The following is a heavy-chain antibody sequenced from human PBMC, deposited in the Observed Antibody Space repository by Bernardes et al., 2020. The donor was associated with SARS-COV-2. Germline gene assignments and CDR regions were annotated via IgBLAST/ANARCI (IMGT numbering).Heavy chain of an antibody. CDR1: GFTFSNYW. V-gene: IGHV3-74*01. D-gene: IGHD3-10*01. J-gene: IGHJ4*02. Sequence: AGSLSLSCAASGFTFSNYWMHWVRQAPGKGLVWVSRINSDGSNIAYADSVKGRFTISRDNAKNTLFLQMNSLRAEDTAVYYCARVGQIAMVRGVDEKGDYWSQGTLVTVSS. CDR3: ARVGQIAMVRGVDEKGDY. CDR2: INSDGSNI.